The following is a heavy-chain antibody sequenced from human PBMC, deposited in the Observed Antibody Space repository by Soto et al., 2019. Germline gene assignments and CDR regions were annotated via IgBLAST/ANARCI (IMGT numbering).Heavy chain of an antibody. Sequence: QVQLVQSGAEVKKPGSSVKVSCKASGGTFSSYAISWVRQAPGQGLEWMGGIIPIFGTANYAQKFQGRVTITADESTSTAYMGLSSLRSEDTAVYYCAREGIVVVPAAISYYGMDVWGQGTTVTVSS. CDR1: GGTFSSYA. J-gene: IGHJ6*02. CDR3: AREGIVVVPAAISYYGMDV. V-gene: IGHV1-69*01. CDR2: IIPIFGTA. D-gene: IGHD2-2*02.